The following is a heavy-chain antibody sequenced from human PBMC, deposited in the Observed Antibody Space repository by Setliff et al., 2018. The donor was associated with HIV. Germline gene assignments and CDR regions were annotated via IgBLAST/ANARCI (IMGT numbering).Heavy chain of an antibody. D-gene: IGHD5-18*01. CDR2: ISGSGGST. Sequence: HPGGSLRLSCAASGFTFSNAWMSWVRQAPGKGLEWVSAISGSGGSTWYADPVKGRFTISRDNSKNTLYLQMNSLRAEDTAVYYCAKDGPAVDTAKDYWGQGTLVTVSS. V-gene: IGHV3-23*01. J-gene: IGHJ4*02. CDR3: AKDGPAVDTAKDY. CDR1: GFTFSNAW.